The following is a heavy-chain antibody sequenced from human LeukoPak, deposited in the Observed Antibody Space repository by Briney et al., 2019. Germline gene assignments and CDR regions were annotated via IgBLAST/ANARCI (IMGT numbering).Heavy chain of an antibody. CDR1: GFTFSSYE. V-gene: IGHV3-48*03. D-gene: IGHD1-26*01. Sequence: PGGSLRLSCAASGFTFSSYEMNWVRQAPGKGLEWVSYISSSGSTIYYADSVKGRFTISRDNAKNSLYLQMNSLSAEDTAVYYCARGVDGGSYTFDYWGQGTLVTVSS. CDR2: ISSSGSTI. CDR3: ARGVDGGSYTFDY. J-gene: IGHJ4*02.